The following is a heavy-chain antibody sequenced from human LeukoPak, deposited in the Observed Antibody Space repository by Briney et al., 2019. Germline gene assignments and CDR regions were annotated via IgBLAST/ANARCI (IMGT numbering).Heavy chain of an antibody. CDR2: INPSGGGT. CDR3: ARGLGIAEYSFDY. Sequence: GASVKVSCKASGYTFTRYFIHWVRQAPGQALEWVGIINPSGGGTNYAQKFQGRVTMTRDTSTSTFYMELSSLKSEDTAVYYCARGLGIAEYSFDYWGQGTLVTVSS. CDR1: GYTFTRYF. J-gene: IGHJ4*02. D-gene: IGHD6-13*01. V-gene: IGHV1-46*01.